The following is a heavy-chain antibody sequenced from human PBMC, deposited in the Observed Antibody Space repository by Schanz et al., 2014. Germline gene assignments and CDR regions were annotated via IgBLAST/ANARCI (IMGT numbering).Heavy chain of an antibody. CDR1: GYNITSND. CDR3: ARGYGDSPTDF. V-gene: IGHV1-69*04. Sequence: QVQLVQSGAEVKKPGASVKVSCKASGYNITSNDVTWVRQAPGQRLEWMGRIIPILGIANYAQNFQGRVTITADKSTSTAYMELTSLRSEDTAVYYCARGYGDSPTDFWGQGTLVTVSS. CDR2: IIPILGIA. D-gene: IGHD4-17*01. J-gene: IGHJ4*02.